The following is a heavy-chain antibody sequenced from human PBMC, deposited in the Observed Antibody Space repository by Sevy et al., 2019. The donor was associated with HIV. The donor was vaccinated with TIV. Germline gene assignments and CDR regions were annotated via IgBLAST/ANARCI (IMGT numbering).Heavy chain of an antibody. Sequence: EGSLRLSCAASGFIFSSYGMDWVRQSPGKELEWVALIGHDGSQKYYSESVRGRFTVARDNSKNTLYLEMNSLRVEDTAVYYCARNTLGVSTSFYFDHWGQGTLVTVSS. D-gene: IGHD1-26*01. CDR2: IGHDGSQK. CDR1: GFIFSSYG. CDR3: ARNTLGVSTSFYFDH. J-gene: IGHJ4*02. V-gene: IGHV3-33*01.